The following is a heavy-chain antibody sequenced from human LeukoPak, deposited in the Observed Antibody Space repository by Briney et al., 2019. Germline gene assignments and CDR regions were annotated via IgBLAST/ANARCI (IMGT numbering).Heavy chain of an antibody. V-gene: IGHV1-2*02. D-gene: IGHD2-21*01. Sequence: ASVKLSFNASAYTFTGYYMHLVRQAPGQGLEWMGCINPNSGGTNYAQKFQGRVTMTRDTSISTAYMELSRLRSDDTAVYYCAREALFRFDPWGQGTLVTVAS. CDR2: INPNSGGT. CDR3: AREALFRFDP. J-gene: IGHJ5*02. CDR1: AYTFTGYY.